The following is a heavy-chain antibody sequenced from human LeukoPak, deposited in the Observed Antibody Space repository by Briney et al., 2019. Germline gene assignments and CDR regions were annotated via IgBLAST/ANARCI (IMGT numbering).Heavy chain of an antibody. CDR3: ARVGVAVAGDYWYFDL. Sequence: GGSLRLSCAASGFTFSDYYMSWIRQAPGKELEWVSYISSSGSTIYYADSVKGRFTISRDNAKNSLYLQMNSLRAEDTAVYYCARVGVAVAGDYWYFDLWGRGTLVTVSS. V-gene: IGHV3-11*04. J-gene: IGHJ2*01. CDR1: GFTFSDYY. D-gene: IGHD6-19*01. CDR2: ISSSGSTI.